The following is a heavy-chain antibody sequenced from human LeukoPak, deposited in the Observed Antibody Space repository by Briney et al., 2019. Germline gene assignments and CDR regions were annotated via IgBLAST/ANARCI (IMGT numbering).Heavy chain of an antibody. Sequence: GRSLRVSCAASGFTFSSYGMHCVRQAPGKGLEWVAVISYDGSNKYYADSVKGRFTISRDNSKSTLYLQMNSLRAEDTAVYYCAKDRSGSYFDFWGQGTLVTVPS. CDR2: ISYDGSNK. CDR1: GFTFSSYG. V-gene: IGHV3-30*18. CDR3: AKDRSGSYFDF. J-gene: IGHJ4*02. D-gene: IGHD1-26*01.